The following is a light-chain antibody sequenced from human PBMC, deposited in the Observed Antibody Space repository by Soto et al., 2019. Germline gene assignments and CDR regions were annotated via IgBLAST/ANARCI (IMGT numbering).Light chain of an antibody. J-gene: IGLJ2*01. CDR3: GTWDTNLSAVV. Sequence: QPVLTQPPSISATPGQRVTISCSGSSSNIGNNFVSWYQQLPGAAPNLLIYDNNKRPSGIPDRFSGSKSGTSATLGITGLQTGDEADYYCGTWDTNLSAVVFGRGTKVTVL. CDR2: DNN. V-gene: IGLV1-51*01. CDR1: SSNIGNNF.